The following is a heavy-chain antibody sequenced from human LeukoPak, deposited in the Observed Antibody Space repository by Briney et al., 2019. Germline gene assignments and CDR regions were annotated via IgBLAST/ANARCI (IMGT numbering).Heavy chain of an antibody. CDR1: GFTFSSYA. CDR3: AKWDYGGNPRFDY. D-gene: IGHD4-23*01. Sequence: VAAGGSLRLSCAASGFTFSSYAMSWVRQAPGKGLEWVSAISDSGGRTYYADSVKGRFTISRDNSKNTLYLQMNSLRAEDTAVYYCAKWDYGGNPRFDYWGQGTLVTVSS. J-gene: IGHJ4*02. CDR2: ISDSGGRT. V-gene: IGHV3-23*01.